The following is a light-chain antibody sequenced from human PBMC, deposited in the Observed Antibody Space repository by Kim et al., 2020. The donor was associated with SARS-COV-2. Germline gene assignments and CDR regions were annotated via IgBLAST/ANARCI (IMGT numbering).Light chain of an antibody. CDR2: GKY. Sequence: VAVGQTVRVTGQGDSLRSYYTTWYQHKPRHAPIVVIYGKYTRPSGIPDLFSCSSSGNTASLTITGTQAGDEADYYCNSRDSNDNVVFGGGTQLTVL. CDR3: NSRDSNDNVV. V-gene: IGLV3-19*01. J-gene: IGLJ2*01. CDR1: SLRSYY.